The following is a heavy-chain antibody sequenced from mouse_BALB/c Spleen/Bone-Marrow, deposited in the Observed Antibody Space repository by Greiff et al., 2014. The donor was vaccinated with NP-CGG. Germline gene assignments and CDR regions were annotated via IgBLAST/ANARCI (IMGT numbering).Heavy chain of an antibody. CDR1: GYSFTGYY. D-gene: IGHD3-1*01. CDR3: ARNGPYAMDY. J-gene: IGHJ4*01. CDR2: ISPYNGVI. V-gene: IGHV1-31*01. Sequence: EVQLQQSGPELVKPGASVKISCKASGYSFTGYYMHWVKQSHVKSLEWIGRISPYNGVISYNQNFKDEASLTVDKSSSTAYMELHSLTSEDSAVYYCARNGPYAMDYWGQGTSVTVSS.